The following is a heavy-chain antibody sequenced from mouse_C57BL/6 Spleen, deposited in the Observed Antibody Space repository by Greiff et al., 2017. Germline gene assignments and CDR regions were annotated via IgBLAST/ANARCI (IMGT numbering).Heavy chain of an antibody. Sequence: EVQLVESGGGLVQPGGSLSLSCAASGFTFTDYYMSWVRQPPGKALEWLGFIRNKANGYTTEYSASVKGRFTISRDNSQSILYLQMNALRAEDSATYYCASPGPDYYGSSYGYWYFDVWGTGTTVTVSS. V-gene: IGHV7-3*01. D-gene: IGHD1-1*01. CDR2: IRNKANGYTT. CDR1: GFTFTDYY. CDR3: ASPGPDYYGSSYGYWYFDV. J-gene: IGHJ1*03.